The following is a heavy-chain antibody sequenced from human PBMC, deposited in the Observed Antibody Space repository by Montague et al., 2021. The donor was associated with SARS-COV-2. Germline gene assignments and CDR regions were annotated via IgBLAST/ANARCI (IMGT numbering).Heavy chain of an antibody. V-gene: IGHV4-34*01. J-gene: IGHJ5*02. CDR1: GGSFSGYY. D-gene: IGHD2-15*01. CDR2: INHSGST. Sequence: SETLSLTCAVYGGSFSGYYWSWIRQPPGKGLEWIGEINHSGSTNYNPSLKSRVTISVDTSKNQFSLKLSSATAADTAVYYCARVRYSFPLAPGSSWFDPWGQGTLVTVSS. CDR3: ARVRYSFPLAPGSSWFDP.